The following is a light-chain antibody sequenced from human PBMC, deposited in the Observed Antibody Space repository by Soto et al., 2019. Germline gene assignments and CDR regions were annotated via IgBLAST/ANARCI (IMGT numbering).Light chain of an antibody. V-gene: IGLV2-14*01. CDR3: SAYTARSTLV. J-gene: IGLJ3*02. Sequence: VLTHPSSVSGPAGQSITISCSGTMRDVGAYNLVSWYQQHPGTAPKLIIYEVRNRPSGISSRFSGSRSGNTASLTISGLQSEDEGDYYCSAYTARSTLVFGGGTKVTVL. CDR1: MRDVGAYNL. CDR2: EVR.